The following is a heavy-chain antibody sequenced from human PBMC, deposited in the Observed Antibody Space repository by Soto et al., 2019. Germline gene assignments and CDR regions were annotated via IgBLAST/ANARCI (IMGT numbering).Heavy chain of an antibody. J-gene: IGHJ3*02. V-gene: IGHV4-30-4*01. CDR3: ARKPSLSYYDSSGFYDHDAFDI. D-gene: IGHD3-22*01. CDR2: IYYSGST. Sequence: QVQLQESGPGLVKPSQTLSLTCTVSGGSISSGDYYWSWIRQPPGKGLEWIGDIYYSGSTYYNPSLNSRVTISVAPSKNQFSLKRSSVTAADTAVYYCARKPSLSYYDSSGFYDHDAFDIWGQGTMVTVSS. CDR1: GGSISSGDYY.